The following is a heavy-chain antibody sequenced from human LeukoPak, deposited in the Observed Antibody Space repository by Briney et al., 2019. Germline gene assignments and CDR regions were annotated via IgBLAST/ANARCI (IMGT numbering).Heavy chain of an antibody. D-gene: IGHD2-2*01. V-gene: IGHV3-64*01. CDR2: ISSNGGST. J-gene: IGHJ5*02. CDR3: ARDPGYCSSTSCQPFNWFDP. Sequence: PGGSLRLSCAASGFTFSSYAMHWVRQAPGKGLEYVSAISSNGGSTYYANSVKGRFTISRDNSKNTLYLQMGSLRAEDTAVYYCARDPGYCSSTSCQPFNWFDPWGQGTLVTVSS. CDR1: GFTFSSYA.